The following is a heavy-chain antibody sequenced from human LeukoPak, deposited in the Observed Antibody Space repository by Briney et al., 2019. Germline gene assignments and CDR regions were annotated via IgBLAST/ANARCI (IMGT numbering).Heavy chain of an antibody. D-gene: IGHD3-10*01. CDR2: IRYDGSNK. V-gene: IGHV3-30*02. CDR1: GFTFSSFA. Sequence: GGSLRLSCAASGFTFSSFAMHWVRQAPGKGLEWVAYIRYDGSNKSYADSVKGRLTISRDSSKNTLYLQMNSLRAEDTAVYYCAKDPGAHDKHFDHWGQGTLVTVSS. CDR3: AKDPGAHDKHFDH. J-gene: IGHJ4*02.